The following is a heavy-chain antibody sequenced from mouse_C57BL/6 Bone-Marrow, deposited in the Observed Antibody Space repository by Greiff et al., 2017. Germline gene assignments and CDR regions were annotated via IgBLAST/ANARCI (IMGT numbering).Heavy chain of an antibody. D-gene: IGHD2-4*01. CDR3: ARRGLRPFAY. CDR2: IDPSDSYT. CDR1: GYTFTSYW. Sequence: QVQLQPPGAELVQPGASVKLSCKASGYTFTSYWMQWVKQRPGQGLEWIGEIDPSDSYTNYNQKFKGKATLTVDTSSSTAYMQLSSLTSEDSAVYYCARRGLRPFAYWGQGTLVTVSA. J-gene: IGHJ3*01. V-gene: IGHV1-50*01.